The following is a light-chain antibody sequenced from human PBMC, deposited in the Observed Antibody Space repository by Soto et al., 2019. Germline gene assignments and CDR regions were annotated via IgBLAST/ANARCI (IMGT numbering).Light chain of an antibody. CDR1: QSVSSSY. V-gene: IGKV3-20*01. J-gene: IGKJ1*01. Sequence: EIVLTQSPGTLSLSPGERATLSCRASQSVSSSYLAWYQQKPGEAPRLLIYGASSRATGIPDRFSGSGSGTDFTLTISRLEPEDFAVSYCQQYGSSPETFGQGPKVEIK. CDR2: GAS. CDR3: QQYGSSPET.